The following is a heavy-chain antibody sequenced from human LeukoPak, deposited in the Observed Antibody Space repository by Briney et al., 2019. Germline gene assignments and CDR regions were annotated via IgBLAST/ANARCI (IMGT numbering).Heavy chain of an antibody. CDR1: GFTFSSYS. V-gene: IGHV3-48*02. D-gene: IGHD2-15*01. Sequence: GGSLRLSCAASGFTFSSYSMNWVRQAPGKGLEWDSYISSSSSTIYYADSVKGRFTISRDNAKNSLYLQMNSLRDEDTAVYYCARDLGYCSGGSCYGNWFDPWGQGTLVTVSS. CDR2: ISSSSSTI. CDR3: ARDLGYCSGGSCYGNWFDP. J-gene: IGHJ5*02.